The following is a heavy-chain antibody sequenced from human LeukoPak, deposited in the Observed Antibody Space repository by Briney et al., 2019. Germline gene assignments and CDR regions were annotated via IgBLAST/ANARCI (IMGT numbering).Heavy chain of an antibody. CDR3: ARGPSVSSGWYGRDP. V-gene: IGHV3-11*04. CDR1: RFTFSDYY. J-gene: IGHJ5*02. CDR2: ISSSGSTI. Sequence: KPGGSLRLSCAASRFTFSDYYMSWLRQGPGKGLKWESYISSSGSTIYYADSGKGPFTISRDNAKNSLYLQMNSLRAEDTAVYNCARGPSVSSGWYGRDPWGQGTLVTVSS. D-gene: IGHD6-19*01.